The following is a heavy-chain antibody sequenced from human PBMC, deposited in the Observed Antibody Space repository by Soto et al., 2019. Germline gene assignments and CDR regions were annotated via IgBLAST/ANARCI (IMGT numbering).Heavy chain of an antibody. CDR3: ARDLYYYGSGSYYPLFDY. V-gene: IGHV1-46*03. CDR1: GYTFTSYY. Sequence: ASVKVSCEASGYTFTSYYMHWVRQAPEQGLEWMGIINPSGGSTSYAQKFQGRVTMTRDTSTSTVYMELSSLRSEDTAVYYCARDLYYYGSGSYYPLFDYWGQGTLVTVSS. D-gene: IGHD3-10*01. J-gene: IGHJ4*02. CDR2: INPSGGST.